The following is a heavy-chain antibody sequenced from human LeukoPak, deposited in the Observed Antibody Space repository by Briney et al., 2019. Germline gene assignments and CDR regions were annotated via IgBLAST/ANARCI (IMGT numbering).Heavy chain of an antibody. J-gene: IGHJ4*02. CDR1: GFTFSSYG. CDR2: IWYDGSNK. Sequence: GGSLRLSCAASGFTFSSYGMHWVRQAPGKGLEWVAVIWYDGSNKYYADSVKGRFTISRDNSENTLYLQMNSLRAEDTAVYYCARDPLSSGTPFDYWGQGTLVTVSS. D-gene: IGHD6-19*01. V-gene: IGHV3-33*01. CDR3: ARDPLSSGTPFDY.